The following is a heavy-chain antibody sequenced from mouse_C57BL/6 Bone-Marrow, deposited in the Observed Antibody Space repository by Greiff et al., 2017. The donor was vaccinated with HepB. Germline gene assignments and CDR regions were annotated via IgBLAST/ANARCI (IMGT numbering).Heavy chain of an antibody. CDR3: ARGLLRWDY. D-gene: IGHD1-1*01. CDR2: INPGSGGT. J-gene: IGHJ2*01. CDR1: GYAFTNYL. Sequence: QVQLKQSGAELVRPGTSVKVSCKASGYAFTNYLIEWVKQRPGQGLEWIGVINPGSGGTNYNVKFKGKATLTADKSSSTAYMQLSSLTSEDSAVYFCARGLLRWDYWGQGTTLTVSS. V-gene: IGHV1-54*01.